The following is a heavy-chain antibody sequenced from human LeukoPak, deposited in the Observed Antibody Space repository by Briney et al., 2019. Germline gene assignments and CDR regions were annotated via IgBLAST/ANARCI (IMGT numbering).Heavy chain of an antibody. CDR3: ARGGISARPDY. CDR1: GFNIRGNA. J-gene: IGHJ4*02. CDR2: IWYDGSNE. Sequence: GRSLRLSCAASGFNIRGNAMHWVRQAPGKGLEWVAIIWYDGSNEYYGDSVKGRFSISGDNSKNTLYLQMNSLTVEDTAVYYCARGGISARPDYWGQGTLVTVSS. D-gene: IGHD6-6*01. V-gene: IGHV3-33*01.